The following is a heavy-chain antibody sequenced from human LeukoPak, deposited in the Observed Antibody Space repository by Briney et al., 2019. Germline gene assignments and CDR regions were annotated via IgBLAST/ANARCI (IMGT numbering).Heavy chain of an antibody. D-gene: IGHD5-12*01. CDR1: GGSISSTTYY. CDR3: ARVRRDIVATIRPYFDY. Sequence: SETLSLTCTVCGGSISSTTYYWGWIRQPPGKGLEWIGSMSYRGTTYYNPSLKSRVTISVDTSKNQFSLKLSSVTAADTAMYYCARVRRDIVATIRPYFDYWGQGTLVTVSS. V-gene: IGHV4-39*07. CDR2: MSYRGTT. J-gene: IGHJ4*02.